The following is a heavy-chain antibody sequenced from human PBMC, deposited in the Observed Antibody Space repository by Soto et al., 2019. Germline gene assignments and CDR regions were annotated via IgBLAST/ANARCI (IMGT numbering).Heavy chain of an antibody. J-gene: IGHJ4*02. Sequence: EVQLLESGGGLVQPGGSLRLSCAASGFTFSSYAMSWVRQAPGKGLEWVSDISGSGGSTYYADSVKGRFTISRDNSKNNLYLQMNSLRAEDTAVYYCEKGGSTAAGRIDYWGQGTLVTVSS. CDR3: EKGGSTAAGRIDY. CDR1: GFTFSSYA. V-gene: IGHV3-23*01. D-gene: IGHD6-13*01. CDR2: ISGSGGST.